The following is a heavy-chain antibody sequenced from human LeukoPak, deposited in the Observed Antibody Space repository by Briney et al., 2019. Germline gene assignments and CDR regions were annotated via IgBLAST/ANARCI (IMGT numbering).Heavy chain of an antibody. CDR2: ISSSGSTI. J-gene: IGHJ6*03. CDR3: ARDELLWFGESFYYYYMDV. V-gene: IGHV3-11*04. Sequence: GGSLRLSCAASGFTFSDNYMSWIRQAPGKGLEWVSYISSSGSTIYYADSVKGRFTISRDNAKNSLYLQMNSLRAEDTAVYYCARDELLWFGESFYYYYMDVWGKGTTVTVSS. D-gene: IGHD3-10*01. CDR1: GFTFSDNY.